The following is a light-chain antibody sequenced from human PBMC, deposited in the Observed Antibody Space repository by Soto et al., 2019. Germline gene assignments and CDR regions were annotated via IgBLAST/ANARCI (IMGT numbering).Light chain of an antibody. V-gene: IGKV3-15*01. J-gene: IGKJ2*01. Sequence: EIVMTQSPATLSVSPGERATLSCRASQSVSSNLAWYQQKPGQAPRLLIYGASTRATSIPARFSGSGSGTEFALTISSLQSEDFAVYYCQQYNNWPPVTFGQGTKLEIK. CDR1: QSVSSN. CDR2: GAS. CDR3: QQYNNWPPVT.